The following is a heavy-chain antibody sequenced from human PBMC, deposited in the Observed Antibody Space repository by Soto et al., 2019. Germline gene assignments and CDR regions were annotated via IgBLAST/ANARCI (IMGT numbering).Heavy chain of an antibody. J-gene: IGHJ6*03. CDR3: ARGLILWFGELSRRGGYYYYMDV. Sequence: QVQLQQWGAGLLKPSETLSLTCAVYGGSFSGYQWTWIRQTPEMGLEWIGEINDSGNINYNPSLKSRVAILVDTAKKQISLRLGSVTAADTAVYYCARGLILWFGELSRRGGYYYYMDVWGKGTTVTVSS. CDR1: GGSFSGYQ. V-gene: IGHV4-34*02. D-gene: IGHD3-10*01. CDR2: INDSGNI.